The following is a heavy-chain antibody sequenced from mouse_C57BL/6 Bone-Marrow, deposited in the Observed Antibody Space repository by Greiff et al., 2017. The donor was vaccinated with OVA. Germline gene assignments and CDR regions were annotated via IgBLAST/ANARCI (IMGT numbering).Heavy chain of an antibody. J-gene: IGHJ3*01. CDR3: ARNDYDGSFAY. CDR1: GYTFTSYG. V-gene: IGHV1-81*01. Sequence: QVQPQQSGAELARPGASVKLSCKASGYTFTSYGISWVKQRTGQGLEWIGEIYPRSGNTYYNEKFKGKATLTADKSSSTAYMELRSLTSEDSAVYFCARNDYDGSFAYWGQGTLVTVSA. D-gene: IGHD2-4*01. CDR2: IYPRSGNT.